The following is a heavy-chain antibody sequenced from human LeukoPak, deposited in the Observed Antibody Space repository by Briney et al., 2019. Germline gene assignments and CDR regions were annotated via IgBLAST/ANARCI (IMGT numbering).Heavy chain of an antibody. J-gene: IGHJ5*02. Sequence: ASVKVSCKASGYSFNDKYLHWVRQAPGQGLEWMGSINPNSGGTDYAQKFQGRVTMTTDTSMSTAYMELSRLTSDDTAVYYCARAGGRSWFDPWGQGTLVTVSS. V-gene: IGHV1-2*02. CDR1: GYSFNDKY. CDR3: ARAGGRSWFDP. CDR2: INPNSGGT.